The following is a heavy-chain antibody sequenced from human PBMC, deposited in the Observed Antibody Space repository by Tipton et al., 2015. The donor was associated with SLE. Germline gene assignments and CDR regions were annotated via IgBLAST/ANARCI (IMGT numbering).Heavy chain of an antibody. Sequence: QLVQSGGEVKKPGASVKVSCKASGYIFIGYHMHWVRQAPGQGLEWMGRIIAIFGTASYAQKFQGRVTITADESTSTAYMELSSLRFEDTAVYYCAIPTGRWGQGTLVTVSS. CDR3: AIPTGR. CDR2: IIAIFGTA. V-gene: IGHV1-69*18. J-gene: IGHJ4*02. CDR1: GYIFIGYH. D-gene: IGHD1-14*01.